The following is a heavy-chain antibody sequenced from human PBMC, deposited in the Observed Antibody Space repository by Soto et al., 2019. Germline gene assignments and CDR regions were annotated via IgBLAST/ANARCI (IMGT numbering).Heavy chain of an antibody. CDR3: ARAAIAVAPFDY. D-gene: IGHD6-19*01. CDR1: GYTLTSYA. V-gene: IGHV1-3*01. J-gene: IGHJ4*02. CDR2: INAGSGNT. Sequence: ASVKVSCKASGYTLTSYAMHWVRQAPGQRLEWMGWINAGSGNTKYSQKFQGRVTITRDTSASTAYMELSSLRSEDTAVYYCARAAIAVAPFDYWGQGTLVTV.